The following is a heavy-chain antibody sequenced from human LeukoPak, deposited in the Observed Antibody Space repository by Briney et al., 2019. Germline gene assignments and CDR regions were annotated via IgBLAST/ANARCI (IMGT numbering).Heavy chain of an antibody. Sequence: PSETPSLTCTVSGGSISSYYWSWIRQPPGKGLEWIGEINHSGSTNYNPSLKSRVTISVDTSKNQFSLKLSSVTAADTAVYYCARGRVVKTRYFDYWGQATLVTVSS. V-gene: IGHV4-34*01. CDR2: INHSGST. CDR1: GGSISSYY. J-gene: IGHJ4*02. CDR3: ARGRVVKTRYFDY. D-gene: IGHD3-10*01.